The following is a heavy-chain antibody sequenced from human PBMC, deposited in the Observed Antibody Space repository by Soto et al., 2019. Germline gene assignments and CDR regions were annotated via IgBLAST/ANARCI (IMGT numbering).Heavy chain of an antibody. CDR1: GGSISSGGYS. J-gene: IGHJ5*02. Sequence: QLQLQDSGSGLVKPSQTLSLTCAVSGGSISSGGYSWSWIRQPPGKGLEWIGYIYHSGSTYYNPSLKSRVTISVDRSKNQFSLKLMSVTAADTAVYYCARVPGPWGLGTLVTVSS. V-gene: IGHV4-30-2*01. CDR3: ARVPGP. CDR2: IYHSGST.